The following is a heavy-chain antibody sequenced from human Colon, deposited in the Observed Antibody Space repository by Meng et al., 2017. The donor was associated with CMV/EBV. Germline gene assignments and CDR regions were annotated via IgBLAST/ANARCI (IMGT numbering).Heavy chain of an antibody. CDR3: AREGEDAYYNFDY. D-gene: IGHD3-10*01. CDR2: ITTNAGTP. J-gene: IGHJ4*02. CDR1: GYTFTNYA. Sequence: EASGYTFTNYAMNWVRQAPGQGLECMGWITTNAGTPSYAQGFTGRFVFSFDTSVSTAYLQISNLKAEDTAVYYCAREGEDAYYNFDYWGQGTLVTVSS. V-gene: IGHV7-4-1*02.